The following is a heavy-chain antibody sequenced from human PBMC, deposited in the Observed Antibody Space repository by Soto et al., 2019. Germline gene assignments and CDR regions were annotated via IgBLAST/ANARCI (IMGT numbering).Heavy chain of an antibody. CDR2: IWYDGSNK. Sequence: QVQLVESGGGVVQPGRSLRLSCAASGFTFSSYGMHWVRQAPGKGLEWVAVIWYDGSNKYYADSVKGRFTISRDNSKNTLSLQVNSLSAEVTAVYYCARDSSGPFDYWGQGTLVTVSS. D-gene: IGHD3-22*01. CDR1: GFTFSSYG. CDR3: ARDSSGPFDY. J-gene: IGHJ4*02. V-gene: IGHV3-33*01.